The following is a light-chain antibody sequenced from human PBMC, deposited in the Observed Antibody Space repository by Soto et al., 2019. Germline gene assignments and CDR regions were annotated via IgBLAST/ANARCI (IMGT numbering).Light chain of an antibody. Sequence: QSALTQPPSASGSPGQSVTISCTGTSSDFGGYNYVSWYQQHPGKPPKLMIYEVSERPSGVPDRFSGSKSGNTASLTVSGLQAEDEADYYCSSYAGSNNLVFGGGTKLTVL. J-gene: IGLJ2*01. CDR3: SSYAGSNNLV. CDR1: SSDFGGYNY. CDR2: EVS. V-gene: IGLV2-8*01.